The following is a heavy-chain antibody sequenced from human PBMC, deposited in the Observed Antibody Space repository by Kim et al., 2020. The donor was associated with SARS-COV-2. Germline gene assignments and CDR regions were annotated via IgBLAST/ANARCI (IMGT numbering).Heavy chain of an antibody. J-gene: IGHJ4*02. CDR2: INWNGGST. CDR1: GFTFDDYG. Sequence: GGSQRLSCAASGFTFDDYGMSWVRQAPGKGLEWVSGINWNGGSTGYADSVKGRFTISRDNAKNSLYLQMNSLRAEDTALYYCARVYCSGGSCYGLFPLAFDYWGQGTLVTVSS. CDR3: ARVYCSGGSCYGLFPLAFDY. V-gene: IGHV3-20*04. D-gene: IGHD2-15*01.